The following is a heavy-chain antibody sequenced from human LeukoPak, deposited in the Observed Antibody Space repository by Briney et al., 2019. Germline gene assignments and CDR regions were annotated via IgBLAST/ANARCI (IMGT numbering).Heavy chain of an antibody. V-gene: IGHV3-7*01. CDR2: IKQDGSQK. CDR1: GFTSSSYW. J-gene: IGHJ6*02. D-gene: IGHD3-9*01. Sequence: PGGSLRLSCAASGFTSSSYWMSWVRQAPGKGLEWVANIKQDGSQKYYVDSVKGRFTISRDNAKNSLYLQMNSLRAEDTAVYYCARAGGTYYDILTGPRHYYGMDVWGQGTTVTVSS. CDR3: ARAGGTYYDILTGPRHYYGMDV.